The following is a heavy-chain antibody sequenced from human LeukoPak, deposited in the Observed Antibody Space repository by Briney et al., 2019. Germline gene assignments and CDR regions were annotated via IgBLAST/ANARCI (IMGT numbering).Heavy chain of an antibody. Sequence: SQTLSLTSTVSGGSISSGGYYWSWIRQHPGRGLELIGYIYYSGSTNHNPSLKSRVTISVDKSKNQFALKLSSVTAADADVCYCARVSDSVAGTGYDDYWGQGTLVTVSS. CDR3: ARVSDSVAGTGYDDY. V-gene: IGHV4-31*03. CDR2: IYYSGST. CDR1: GGSISSGGYY. D-gene: IGHD6-19*01. J-gene: IGHJ4*02.